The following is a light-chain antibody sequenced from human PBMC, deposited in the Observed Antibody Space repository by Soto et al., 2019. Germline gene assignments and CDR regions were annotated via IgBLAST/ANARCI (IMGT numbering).Light chain of an antibody. CDR3: QQYYNTPQT. V-gene: IGKV4-1*01. CDR1: QSLLYSANNKNY. J-gene: IGKJ1*01. Sequence: DIVMTQSPDSLAVSLGERAAINCKSSQSLLYSANNKNYLAWYQQEPGQPPKLLIYGASTRESGVPDRFSGSGSGTDFTLTISSLQAEDAAVYYCQQYYNTPQTFGQGTKVEVK. CDR2: GAS.